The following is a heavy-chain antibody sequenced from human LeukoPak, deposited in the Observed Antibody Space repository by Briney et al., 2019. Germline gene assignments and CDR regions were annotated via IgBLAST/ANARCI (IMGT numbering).Heavy chain of an antibody. CDR1: GFTFSTCS. CDR3: ARSPSGVVIDC. J-gene: IGHJ4*02. D-gene: IGHD4-23*01. Sequence: GGSLRLSCAASGFTFSTCSMSWVRQAPGKGLEWISSISSDSAYIYYADSMKGRFTISRDNAKNSLYLQMNSLRAEDTAVYYCARSPSGVVIDCWGLGTLVTDSS. CDR2: ISSDSAYI. V-gene: IGHV3-21*01.